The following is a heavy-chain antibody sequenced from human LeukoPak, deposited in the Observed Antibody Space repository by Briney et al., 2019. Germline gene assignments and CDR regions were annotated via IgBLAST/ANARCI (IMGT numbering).Heavy chain of an antibody. D-gene: IGHD3-10*01. CDR2: ISTSTGNP. V-gene: IGHV7-4-1*02. J-gene: IGHJ4*02. CDR1: GYTFTNYA. CDR3: AKGHGSGSANY. Sequence: ASVKVSCKASGYTFTNYAMNWVRQAPGQGLEWMGWISTSTGNPTYAQGFTGRFVFSLDTSVSTAYLQISSLKAEDTAVYYCAKGHGSGSANYWGQGTLVTVSS.